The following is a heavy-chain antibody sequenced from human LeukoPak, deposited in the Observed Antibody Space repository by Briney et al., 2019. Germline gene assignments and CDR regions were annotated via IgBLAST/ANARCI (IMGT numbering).Heavy chain of an antibody. CDR2: IKPDGGET. CDR3: VRGSSGTVVRGIAWAWFDP. Sequence: PGGSLRLSCAASGFTFSSQWMSWIRQTPGKGLDWVANIKPDGGETYNVDSVNGRFTISRDNAKNSLYLQMNSLRAEDTAVYYCVRGSSGTVVRGIAWAWFDPWGQGTLVTVSS. CDR1: GFTFSSQW. V-gene: IGHV3-7*05. J-gene: IGHJ5*02. D-gene: IGHD3-10*01.